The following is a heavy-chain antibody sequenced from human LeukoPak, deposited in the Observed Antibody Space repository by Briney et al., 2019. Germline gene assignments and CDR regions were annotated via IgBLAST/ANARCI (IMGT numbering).Heavy chain of an antibody. J-gene: IGHJ4*02. CDR1: GFTFSSYS. V-gene: IGHV3-21*01. D-gene: IGHD2-2*01. CDR2: ISTSSSYI. CDR3: ARRYCSSTSCYGFLDY. Sequence: GGSLRLSCAASGFTFSSYSMNWVRQAPGKGLEWVSSISTSSSYIYYADSVKGRFTISRDNAKNSLYLQMNSLRAEDTAVYCCARRYCSSTSCYGFLDYWGQGTLVTVSS.